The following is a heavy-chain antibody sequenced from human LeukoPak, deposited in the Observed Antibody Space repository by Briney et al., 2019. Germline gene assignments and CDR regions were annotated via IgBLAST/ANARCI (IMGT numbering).Heavy chain of an antibody. J-gene: IGHJ6*02. Sequence: SSETLSLTCTVSGGSVSSGSYYWSWIRQPPGKGLEWIGYIYYSGSTNYNPSLKSRVTISVDTSKNQFSLKLSSVTAADTAVYYRARDPITIFGVDPYYYYGMDVWGQGTTVTVSS. D-gene: IGHD3-3*01. CDR2: IYYSGST. V-gene: IGHV4-61*01. CDR3: ARDPITIFGVDPYYYYGMDV. CDR1: GGSVSSGSYY.